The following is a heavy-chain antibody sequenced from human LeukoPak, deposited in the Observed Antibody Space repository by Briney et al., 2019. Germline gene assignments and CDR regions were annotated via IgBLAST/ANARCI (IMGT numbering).Heavy chain of an antibody. CDR2: ISISGSKT. Sequence: GGSLRLSCAASGFTFSSYSLNWVRQAPGKGLEWVSAISISGSKTYYADSVKGRFTISRDNSKNTLYLQMNSLRAEDTAVYYCANEIRPNDYWGQGTQVTVSS. V-gene: IGHV3-23*01. CDR1: GFTFSSYS. CDR3: ANEIRPNDY. J-gene: IGHJ4*02. D-gene: IGHD4-17*01.